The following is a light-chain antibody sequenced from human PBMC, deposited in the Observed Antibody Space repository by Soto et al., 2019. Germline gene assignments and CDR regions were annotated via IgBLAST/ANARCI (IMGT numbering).Light chain of an antibody. CDR3: QHYVTSLTT. Sequence: EIVLTQSPGTLSLSPGERATLSCRASQSVTSSFLAWYQQKPGQAPRLLIYSASHRATGIPDRFIGSGSGTDFTLTISRLEPEDFAVYYCQHYVTSLTTFGQGTKVDIK. CDR1: QSVTSSF. CDR2: SAS. J-gene: IGKJ1*01. V-gene: IGKV3-20*01.